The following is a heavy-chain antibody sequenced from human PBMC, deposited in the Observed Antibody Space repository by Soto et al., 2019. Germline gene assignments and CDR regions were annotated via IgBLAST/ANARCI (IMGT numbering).Heavy chain of an antibody. V-gene: IGHV4-39*01. CDR2: IYYSGST. J-gene: IGHJ5*02. D-gene: IGHD3-10*01. CDR1: GGSISSSSYY. CDR3: ASHGGRYYYGPGSAFDP. Sequence: TSETLSLTCTVSGGSISSSSYYWGWIRQPPGKGLEWIGSIYYSGSTYYNPSLKSRVTISVDTSKNQFSLKLSSVTAADTAVYYCASHGGRYYYGPGSAFDPWGQGTLVTVSS.